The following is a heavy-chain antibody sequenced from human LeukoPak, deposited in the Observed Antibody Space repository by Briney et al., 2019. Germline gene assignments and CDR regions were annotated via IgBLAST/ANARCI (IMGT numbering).Heavy chain of an antibody. V-gene: IGHV1-69*06. Sequence: ASVKVSCKASGATFISYAMSWVRQAPGQGLEWMGGIIPIFGTANYAQKFQGRVTITADKSTSTAYMEVSSLRSEDTAVYYFAGGRPRGYCSGGSCYHNFDYWGQGTLVTVSS. CDR1: GATFISYA. J-gene: IGHJ4*02. CDR2: IIPIFGTA. CDR3: AGGRPRGYCSGGSCYHNFDY. D-gene: IGHD2-15*01.